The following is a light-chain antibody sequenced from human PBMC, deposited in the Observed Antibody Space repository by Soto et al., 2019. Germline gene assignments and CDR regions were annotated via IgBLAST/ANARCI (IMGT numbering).Light chain of an antibody. CDR3: SSYTSDSHVV. CDR2: EVN. J-gene: IGLJ2*01. V-gene: IGLV2-14*01. Sequence: QSVLTQPASVSGSPGQSITISCTGTSSDVGGYNYVSWYQQHPDTAPKLLIYEVNIRPSGVSNRVSASKSGNSASLTISGLQAGDEADYYCSSYTSDSHVVFGGGTQLTVL. CDR1: SSDVGGYNY.